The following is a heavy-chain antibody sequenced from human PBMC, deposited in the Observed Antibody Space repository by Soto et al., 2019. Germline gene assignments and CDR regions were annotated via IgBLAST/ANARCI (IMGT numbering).Heavy chain of an antibody. J-gene: IGHJ4*02. CDR1: GGTFSSYA. V-gene: IGHV1-69*01. D-gene: IGHD3-16*01. Sequence: QVQLVQSGAEVKKPGSSVKVSCKTSGGTFSSYAVSWVRQAPGQGLEWMGGIIPMSGRANYAQKFQGKVTITADESTRTAYMQMNSLRAEDTAVYYCARDWGMPYYFDYWGQGTLVTVSS. CDR3: ARDWGMPYYFDY. CDR2: IIPMSGRA.